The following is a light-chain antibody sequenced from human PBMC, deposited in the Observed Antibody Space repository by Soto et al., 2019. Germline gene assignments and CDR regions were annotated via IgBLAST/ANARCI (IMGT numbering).Light chain of an antibody. CDR1: QRVSSSY. CDR3: QQYGSSPPWT. Sequence: EIVLTQSPGTLSLSPGERATLSCRDSQRVSSSYLAWYQQKPGQAPRLLIYGASSRATGIPDRFSGSGSGTDFTLTISRLEPEDFAVYYCQQYGSSPPWTFGQGTKV. CDR2: GAS. V-gene: IGKV3-20*01. J-gene: IGKJ1*01.